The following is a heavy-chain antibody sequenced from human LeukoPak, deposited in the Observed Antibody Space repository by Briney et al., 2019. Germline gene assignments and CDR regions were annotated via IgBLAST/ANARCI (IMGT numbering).Heavy chain of an antibody. V-gene: IGHV3-30-3*01. CDR3: VREDTPATANY. CDR2: ISYDGSNK. D-gene: IGHD2-21*02. Sequence: GGSLRLSCAASGFTFSSYAMHWVRQAPGKGLEWVAVISYDGSNKYYADSVKGRFTISRDNSKNTLYLQMHSLRPGDTAVYYCVREDTPATANYWGQGTLVTISS. J-gene: IGHJ4*02. CDR1: GFTFSSYA.